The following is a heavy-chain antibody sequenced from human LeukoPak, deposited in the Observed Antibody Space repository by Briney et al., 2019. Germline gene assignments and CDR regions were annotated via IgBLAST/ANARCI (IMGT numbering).Heavy chain of an antibody. Sequence: SETLSLTCTVSGGSISSGGYYWSWIRQPPGKGLEWIGYIYHSGTTYYNPSLKSRVTISVDRSKNQFSLRVNSVTAADTAVYYCAIGPAAGINFDYWGQGTLVTVSS. CDR1: GGSISSGGYY. V-gene: IGHV4-30-2*01. J-gene: IGHJ4*02. CDR2: IYHSGTT. D-gene: IGHD6-13*01. CDR3: AIGPAAGINFDY.